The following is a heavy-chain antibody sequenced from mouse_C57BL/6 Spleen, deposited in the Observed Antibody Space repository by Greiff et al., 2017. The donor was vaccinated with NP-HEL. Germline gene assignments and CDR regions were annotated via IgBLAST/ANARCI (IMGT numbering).Heavy chain of an antibody. CDR3: ARFGVVATDWYFDV. Sequence: VQLQESGPELVKPGASVKISCKASGYSFTSYYIHWVKQRPGQGLEWIGWIYPGSGNTKYNEKFKGKATLTADTSSSTAYMQLSSLTSEDSAVYYCARFGVVATDWYFDVWGTGTTVTVSS. CDR2: IYPGSGNT. V-gene: IGHV1-66*01. J-gene: IGHJ1*03. CDR1: GYSFTSYY. D-gene: IGHD1-1*01.